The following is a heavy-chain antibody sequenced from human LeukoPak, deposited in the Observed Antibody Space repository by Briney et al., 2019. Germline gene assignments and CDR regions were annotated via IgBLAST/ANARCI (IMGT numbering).Heavy chain of an antibody. CDR3: ARDLAVAGIYYFDY. V-gene: IGHV3-48*04. D-gene: IGHD6-19*01. CDR2: ISSSSSTI. J-gene: IGHJ4*02. Sequence: GGSLRLSCAASGFTFSSYSMNWVRQAPGKGLEWVSYISSSSSTIYYADSVKGRFTTSRDNAKNSLYLQMNSLRAEDTAVYYCARDLAVAGIYYFDYWGQGTLVTASS. CDR1: GFTFSSYS.